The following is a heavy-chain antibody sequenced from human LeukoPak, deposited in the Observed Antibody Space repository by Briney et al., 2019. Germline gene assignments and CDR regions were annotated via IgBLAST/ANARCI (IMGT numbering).Heavy chain of an antibody. D-gene: IGHD3-9*01. J-gene: IGHJ6*03. CDR1: GASISSFY. V-gene: IGHV4-59*01. CDR3: ARGTSNVLGHFDWLHMDV. Sequence: SETLSLTCTVPGASISSFYWSWIRQPPGKGLEWMGYIYYSGSTNSNPSLKSRVTISVDTSKNQFSLKVSSVTAADTAGYYCARGTSNVLGHFDWLHMDVWGKGTTVTVSS. CDR2: IYYSGST.